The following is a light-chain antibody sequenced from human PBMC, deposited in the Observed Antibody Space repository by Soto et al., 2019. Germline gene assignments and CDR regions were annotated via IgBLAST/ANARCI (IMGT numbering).Light chain of an antibody. CDR3: HQHHSGPWT. Sequence: EIVMSQSPATLSVSPGERATLSCRASQSVSSNLAWYQQKPGQAPRLLIYGASTRAAGIPATFSGSGSGTEFTLTISSRQSEDFAVYYCHQHHSGPWTFGRGTKVEIK. J-gene: IGKJ1*01. V-gene: IGKV3-15*01. CDR2: GAS. CDR1: QSVSSN.